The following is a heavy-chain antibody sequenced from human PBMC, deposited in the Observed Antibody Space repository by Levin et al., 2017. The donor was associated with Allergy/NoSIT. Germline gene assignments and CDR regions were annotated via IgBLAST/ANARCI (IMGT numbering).Heavy chain of an antibody. J-gene: IGHJ1*01. CDR2: IIPMFDTP. V-gene: IGHV1-69*13. Sequence: SVKVSCKASGGTFSNSAFNWVRQAPGQGLEWMGGIIPMFDTPSYAQRFQGRVTITAEESTTTAYLELSSLTSDDTAVYYCARAPYTSTSGIARYFQYWGQGTLVIVSS. CDR1: GGTFSNSA. D-gene: IGHD6-13*01. CDR3: ARAPYTSTSGIARYFQY.